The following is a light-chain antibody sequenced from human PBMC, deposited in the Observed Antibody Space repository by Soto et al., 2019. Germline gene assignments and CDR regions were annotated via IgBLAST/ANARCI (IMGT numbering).Light chain of an antibody. J-gene: IGKJ1*01. V-gene: IGKV1-5*03. Sequence: DIQMTQSPSTLSASVGDRVTITCRASQSISSWLAWYQQKPGKAPKLLIYKASSLESGDPSRFSGSGSGTEFTRTISSLQPDDVATYYCQQYNSYPLTFGQGTKVEI. CDR2: KAS. CDR3: QQYNSYPLT. CDR1: QSISSW.